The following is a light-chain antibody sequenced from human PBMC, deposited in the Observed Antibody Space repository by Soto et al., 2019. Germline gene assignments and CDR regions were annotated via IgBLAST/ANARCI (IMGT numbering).Light chain of an antibody. V-gene: IGKV1-5*01. CDR2: DAS. CDR3: QQYHTYPYT. J-gene: IGKJ2*01. Sequence: DIQMTQSPSTLSASVGDRVTITCRASQRINNWLAWYQQKPGKAPKFLMFDASTLETGVPSRFIGSGSGTEFTLTISSLQPDDFATYFCQQYHTYPYTFGQGTKLEIK. CDR1: QRINNW.